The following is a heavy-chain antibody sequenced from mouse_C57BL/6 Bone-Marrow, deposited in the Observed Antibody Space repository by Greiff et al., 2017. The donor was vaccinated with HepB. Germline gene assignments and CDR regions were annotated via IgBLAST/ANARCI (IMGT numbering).Heavy chain of an antibody. CDR2: IDPENGDT. Sequence: EVQLQQSGAELVRPGASVKLSCTASGFNIKDDYMHWVKQRPEQGLEWIGWIDPENGDTEYASKFQGKATITADTSSNTAYLQLSSLTSEDTAVYYCTTEGITTVVGYWGQGTTLTVSS. CDR3: TTEGITTVVGY. CDR1: GFNIKDDY. D-gene: IGHD1-1*01. J-gene: IGHJ2*01. V-gene: IGHV14-4*01.